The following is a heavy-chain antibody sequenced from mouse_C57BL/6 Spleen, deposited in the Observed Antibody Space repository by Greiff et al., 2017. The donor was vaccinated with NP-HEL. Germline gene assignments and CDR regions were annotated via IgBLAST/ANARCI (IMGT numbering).Heavy chain of an antibody. CDR2: IYPSDSET. CDR3: ARSDYGNYNYAMDY. Sequence: QVQLQQPGAELVRPGSSVKLSCKASGYTFTSYWMDWVKQRPGQGLEWIGNIYPSDSETHYNQKFKDKATLTVDKSSSTAYMQLSSLTSEDSAVYYCARSDYGNYNYAMDYWGQGTSVTVSS. D-gene: IGHD2-1*01. J-gene: IGHJ4*01. V-gene: IGHV1-61*01. CDR1: GYTFTSYW.